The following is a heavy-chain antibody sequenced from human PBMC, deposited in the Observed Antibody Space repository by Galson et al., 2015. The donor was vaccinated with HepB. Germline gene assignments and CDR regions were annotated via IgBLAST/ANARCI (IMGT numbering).Heavy chain of an antibody. CDR3: ARDWGSSWYLFDY. CDR1: GFTFSNYA. Sequence: SLRLSCAASGFTFSNYAMNWVRQAPGKGLEWVAVISYDGSNKYNADYVKGRFTISRDNSKNTLYLQMNSLRGEDTAVYYCARDWGSSWYLFDYWGQGTLVTVSS. V-gene: IGHV3-30-3*01. CDR2: ISYDGSNK. J-gene: IGHJ4*02. D-gene: IGHD6-13*01.